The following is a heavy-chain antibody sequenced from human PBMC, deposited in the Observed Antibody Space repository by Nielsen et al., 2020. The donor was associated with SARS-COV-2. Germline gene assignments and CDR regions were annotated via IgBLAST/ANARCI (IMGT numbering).Heavy chain of an antibody. CDR2: ISYDGSNK. J-gene: IGHJ4*02. D-gene: IGHD6-19*01. Sequence: SCAASGFTISSYGMHWVRQAPGKGLEWVAVISYDGSNKYYADSVKSRFTISRDNSKNTLYLQMNSLRAEDTAVYYCAKSRARIAVAGTVAYWGQGTLVTVSS. V-gene: IGHV3-30*18. CDR1: GFTISSYG. CDR3: AKSRARIAVAGTVAY.